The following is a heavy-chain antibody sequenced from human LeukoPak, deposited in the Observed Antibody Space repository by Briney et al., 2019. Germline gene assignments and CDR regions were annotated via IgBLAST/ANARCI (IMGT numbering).Heavy chain of an antibody. J-gene: IGHJ4*02. CDR3: ARHGPTGYSSSRQHDY. D-gene: IGHD6-13*01. V-gene: IGHV4-34*01. CDR1: GGSFRGYY. Sequence: SETLSLTCAVYGGSFRGYYWSWIRQPPGKGLEWIGEINHSGSTNYNPSLKSRVTISVDTSKNQFSLKLSSVTAADTAVYYCARHGPTGYSSSRQHDYWGQGTLVTVSS. CDR2: INHSGST.